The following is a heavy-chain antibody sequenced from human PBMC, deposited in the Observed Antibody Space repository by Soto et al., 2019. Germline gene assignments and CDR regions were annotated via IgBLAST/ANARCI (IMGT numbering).Heavy chain of an antibody. CDR2: IYYSGST. V-gene: IGHV4-61*01. CDR1: GGSVSSGSYY. D-gene: IGHD6-13*01. J-gene: IGHJ4*02. Sequence: QVQLQESGPGLVKPSETLSLTCTVSGGSVSSGSYYWSWIRQPPGKGLEWIGYIYYSGSTNYNPSLKSRVTISVDTSKNQFSLKLSSVTAADTAVYYCARRYSSSWAFDYWGQGTLVTVSS. CDR3: ARRYSSSWAFDY.